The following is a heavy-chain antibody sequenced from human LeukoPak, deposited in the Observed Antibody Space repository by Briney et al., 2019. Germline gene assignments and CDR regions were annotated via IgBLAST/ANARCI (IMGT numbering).Heavy chain of an antibody. Sequence: GGSLRLSCAASGFIFRNYYMSWMRQAPGKGLEWVSSIRENGDTIYYGDFVKGRFTISRDNANNTLSLHMTNLTVEDTAVYYCERARIGNRGQ. CDR2: IRENGDTI. J-gene: IGHJ1*01. CDR3: ERARIGN. D-gene: IGHD2/OR15-2a*01. V-gene: IGHV3-11*01. CDR1: GFIFRNYY.